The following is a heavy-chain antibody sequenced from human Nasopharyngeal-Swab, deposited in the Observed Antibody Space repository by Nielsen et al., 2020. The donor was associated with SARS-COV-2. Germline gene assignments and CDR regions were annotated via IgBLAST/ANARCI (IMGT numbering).Heavy chain of an antibody. D-gene: IGHD5-18*01. CDR2: TYYRSKWYN. V-gene: IGHV6-1*01. J-gene: IGHJ3*02. CDR1: GDSVSSNSAA. Sequence: SQTLSLTCAISGDSVSSNSAAWNWIRQSPSRGLEWLGRTYYRSKWYNDYAVSVESRITINPDTSKNQFSLQLNSVTPEDTAVYYCARGTKTPGYSYGDAFDIWGQGTMVTVSS. CDR3: ARGTKTPGYSYGDAFDI.